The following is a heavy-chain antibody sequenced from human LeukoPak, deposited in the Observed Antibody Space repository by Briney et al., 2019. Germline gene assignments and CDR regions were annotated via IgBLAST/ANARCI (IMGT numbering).Heavy chain of an antibody. V-gene: IGHV4-34*01. CDR2: INHSGST. D-gene: IGHD6-19*01. CDR3: ARVRYSSGWYSYYFDY. J-gene: IGHJ4*02. Sequence: SETLSLTCAVYGGSFSGYYWSWIRQPPGKGLEWIGEINHSGSTNYNPSLRSRVTISVDTSKNQLSLKLSSVTAADTAVYYCARVRYSSGWYSYYFDYWGQGTLVTVSS. CDR1: GGSFSGYY.